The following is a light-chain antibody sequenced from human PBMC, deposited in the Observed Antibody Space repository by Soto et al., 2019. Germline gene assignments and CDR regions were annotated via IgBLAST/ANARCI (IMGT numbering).Light chain of an antibody. V-gene: IGKV3-15*01. Sequence: EIVMTQSPATLSVSPGERATLSCRASQSISSNLAWYQQKPGQAPSLLIYGASARATGIPARFSGSGSGTEFTLTISSLQSEDYAVYYCQHYNNWPFTFGQWTNLEIK. J-gene: IGKJ2*01. CDR2: GAS. CDR1: QSISSN. CDR3: QHYNNWPFT.